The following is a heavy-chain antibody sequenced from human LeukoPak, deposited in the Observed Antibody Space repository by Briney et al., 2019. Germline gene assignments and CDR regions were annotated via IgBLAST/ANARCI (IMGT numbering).Heavy chain of an antibody. Sequence: SETLSLTCAVYVGSFSGYYRSWIPHPPGEGVEWIGATNYSGSTKYTPSLKSRVTVSVDTSKNQFSLKLSSVTAADTAVYYCARTDMSHFDYWGQGTLVTVSS. CDR1: VGSFSGYY. V-gene: IGHV4-34*01. D-gene: IGHD3-9*01. J-gene: IGHJ4*02. CDR2: TNYSGST. CDR3: ARTDMSHFDY.